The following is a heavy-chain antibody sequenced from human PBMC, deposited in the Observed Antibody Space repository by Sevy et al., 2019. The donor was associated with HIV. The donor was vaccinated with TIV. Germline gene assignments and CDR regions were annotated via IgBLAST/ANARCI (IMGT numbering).Heavy chain of an antibody. CDR1: GFTFSSYS. V-gene: IGHV3-48*01. D-gene: IGHD4-4*01. CDR3: ARDYSNYVFYYYGMDV. J-gene: IGHJ6*02. Sequence: GGSLRLSCAASGFTFSSYSMNWVRQAPGKGLEWVSYISSSSSTIYYADSVKGRFTTSRDNAKNSLYLQMNSLRAEDTAVYYCARDYSNYVFYYYGMDVWGQGTTVTVSS. CDR2: ISSSSSTI.